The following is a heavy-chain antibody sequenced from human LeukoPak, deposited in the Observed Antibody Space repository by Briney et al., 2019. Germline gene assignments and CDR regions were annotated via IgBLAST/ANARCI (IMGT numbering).Heavy chain of an antibody. D-gene: IGHD4-23*01. CDR2: VYPDDSDT. V-gene: IGHV5-51*01. CDR1: GYSFTSWW. J-gene: IGHJ4*01. CDR3: ARRLKDDGNSQNGLDY. Sequence: GESLKISCKGSGYSFTSWWIAWVRQMPGKGLEWMGIVYPDDSDTRYSPSFQGQVTISADKSITTAYLQWNSLKASDTAMYYCARRLKDDGNSQNGLDYWGQGTLVTVSS.